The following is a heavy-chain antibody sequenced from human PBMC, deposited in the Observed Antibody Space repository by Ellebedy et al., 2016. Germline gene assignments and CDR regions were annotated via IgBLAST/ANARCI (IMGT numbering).Heavy chain of an antibody. Sequence: GGSLRLXXVAYGFTFRSYAMTWVRQRPGKGLEYISSITDSGSHAYYADSVKGRFTMSRDNSKNTLYLQMNSLRAEDTAIYYCAKHVVDRGVDGWGQGTTVTVSS. V-gene: IGHV3-23*01. CDR3: AKHVVDRGVDG. D-gene: IGHD2-15*01. CDR2: ITDSGSHA. J-gene: IGHJ6*02. CDR1: GFTFRSYA.